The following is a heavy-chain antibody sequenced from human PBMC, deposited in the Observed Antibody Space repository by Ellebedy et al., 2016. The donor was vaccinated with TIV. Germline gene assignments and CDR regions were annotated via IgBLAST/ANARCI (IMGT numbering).Heavy chain of an antibody. CDR3: ANSLGVSTGLDY. Sequence: SETLSLTXSVSGGSVNSGSPYWSWIRQPPGKGLEWIANINYSGSTKYNPSLKSRVTISADTSKNQFSLELSSVTAADTAVYFCANSLGVSTGLDYWGQGILVTVSS. V-gene: IGHV4-61*01. CDR2: INYSGST. D-gene: IGHD5/OR15-5a*01. CDR1: GGSVNSGSPY. J-gene: IGHJ4*02.